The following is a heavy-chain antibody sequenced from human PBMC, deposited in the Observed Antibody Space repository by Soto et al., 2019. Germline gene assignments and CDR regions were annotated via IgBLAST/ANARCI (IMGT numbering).Heavy chain of an antibody. V-gene: IGHV3-33*05. D-gene: IGHD2-21*01. J-gene: IGHJ5*02. Sequence: GGSLRLSCATSGFSFSPSGMHWVRQAPGKGLEWVAFISSNRSNKYYADSVKGRFTISRDNAKNSLYLQMNSLRDEDTAVYYCARGLGVANNWFDPWGQGTLVTVSS. CDR1: GFSFSPSG. CDR3: ARGLGVANNWFDP. CDR2: ISSNRSNK.